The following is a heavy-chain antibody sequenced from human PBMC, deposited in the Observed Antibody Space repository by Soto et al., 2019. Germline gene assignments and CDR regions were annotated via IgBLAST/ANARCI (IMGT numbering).Heavy chain of an antibody. Sequence: SGPTLVNPKQPLILTCAFSGFSLSRKGMSVSWIRQPPGKALECLALIDWEEEKFYSPSLRTRLTVSKDTSKSQVVLTLTNVDPVDTATYYCTRSTNGNYEYYFDYWGQGTLVTVSS. J-gene: IGHJ4*02. CDR2: IDWEEEK. D-gene: IGHD1-7*01. CDR1: GFSLSRKGMS. V-gene: IGHV2-70*01. CDR3: TRSTNGNYEYYFDY.